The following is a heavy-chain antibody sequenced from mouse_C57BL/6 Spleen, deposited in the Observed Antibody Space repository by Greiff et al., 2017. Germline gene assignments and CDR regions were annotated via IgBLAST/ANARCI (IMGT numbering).Heavy chain of an antibody. CDR2: IRYDGSN. Sequence: DVKLQESGPGLVKPSQSLSLTCSVTGYSITSGYYWNWIRQFPGNKLEWMGYIRYDGSNNYNPSLKNRISITRDTSKNQFFRKLNSVTTEDTATYYCASRYDGYYWYFDVWGTGTTVTVSS. CDR3: ASRYDGYYWYFDV. D-gene: IGHD2-3*01. CDR1: GYSITSGYY. J-gene: IGHJ1*03. V-gene: IGHV3-6*01.